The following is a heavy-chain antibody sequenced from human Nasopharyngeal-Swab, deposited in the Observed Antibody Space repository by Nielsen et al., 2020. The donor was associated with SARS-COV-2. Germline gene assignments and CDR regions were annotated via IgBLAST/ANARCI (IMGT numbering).Heavy chain of an antibody. CDR1: GFTFRNYW. D-gene: IGHD6-6*01. Sequence: GESLKISCSASGFTFRNYWMSWVRQAPGKGLEWVANIKQGGSEKHYVDSVKGRFTISRDDAKNSQSLQMNSLRVEDTAVYYCVSERESSYGMDVWGQGTTVTVSS. CDR2: IKQGGSEK. V-gene: IGHV3-7*01. J-gene: IGHJ6*02. CDR3: VSERESSYGMDV.